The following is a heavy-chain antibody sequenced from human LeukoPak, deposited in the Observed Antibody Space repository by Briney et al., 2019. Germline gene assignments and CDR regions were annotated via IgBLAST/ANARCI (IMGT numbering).Heavy chain of an antibody. D-gene: IGHD5-18*01. V-gene: IGHV4-4*07. J-gene: IGHJ4*02. CDR3: ARAGGYSSVIIDY. CDR1: GGSISTYY. CDR2: IYTSGNT. Sequence: SETLSLTCTVSGGSISTYYWSWIRQPAGKGLEWIGRIYTSGNTNYNPSLKSRLTMSVDPSKNQFSLRLNSVTAADTAMYYCARAGGYSSVIIDYWGQGTRVTVSS.